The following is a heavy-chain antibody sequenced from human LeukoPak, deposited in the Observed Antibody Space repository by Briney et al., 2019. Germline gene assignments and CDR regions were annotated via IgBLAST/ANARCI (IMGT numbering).Heavy chain of an antibody. CDR1: EFNFFSYG. J-gene: IGHJ6*03. CDR2: IFTDGTTT. Sequence: PGGSLRLSCVASEFNFFSYGMQWVRQAPGKGLVWVSRIFTDGTTTSYADSVKGRFTISRDNAKNTLYLQMNSLRAEDTALYHCARVSEAARNYYYYYMDVWGKGTTVTVSS. CDR3: ARVSEAARNYYYYYMDV. D-gene: IGHD6-6*01. V-gene: IGHV3-74*01.